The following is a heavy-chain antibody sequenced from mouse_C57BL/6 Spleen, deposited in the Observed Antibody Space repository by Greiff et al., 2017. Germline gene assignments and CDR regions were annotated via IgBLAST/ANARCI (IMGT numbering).Heavy chain of an antibody. CDR1: GFTFSNYW. V-gene: IGHV6-3*01. J-gene: IGHJ2*01. CDR2: IRLKSDNYAT. D-gene: IGHD1-1*01. Sequence: EVQGVESGGGLVQPGGSMKLSCVASGFTFSNYWMNWVRQSPEKGLEWVAQIRLKSDNYATHYAESVKGRFTISRDDSKSSVYLQMNNLRAEDTGIYYCTRDTTVVVDYWGQGTTLTVSS. CDR3: TRDTTVVVDY.